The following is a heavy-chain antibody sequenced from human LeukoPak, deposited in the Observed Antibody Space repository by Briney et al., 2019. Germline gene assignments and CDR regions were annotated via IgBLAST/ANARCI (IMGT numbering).Heavy chain of an antibody. J-gene: IGHJ4*02. CDR1: GFTFSSYT. V-gene: IGHV3-23*01. D-gene: IGHD6-19*01. CDR3: AKDRRLAVAGTDY. CDR2: ISGSGGST. Sequence: SGGSLRLSCAASGFTFSSYTMSWVRQAPGKGLEWVSAISGSGGSTYYADSVKGRFTISRDNSKNTLYLQMNSLRAEDTAVYYCAKDRRLAVAGTDYWGQGTLVTVSS.